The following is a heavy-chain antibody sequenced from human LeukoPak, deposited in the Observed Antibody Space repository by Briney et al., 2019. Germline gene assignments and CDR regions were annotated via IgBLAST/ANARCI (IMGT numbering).Heavy chain of an antibody. CDR3: AKDGPRRDGYNYALDY. J-gene: IGHJ4*02. CDR1: GFTFSSYA. Sequence: GGSLRLSCAASGFTFSSYAMSWVRQAPGKGLGWVSAISGSGGRTYYADSVKGRFTISRDNSKNTLYLQMNSLRAEDTAVYYCAKDGPRRDGYNYALDYWGQGTLVTVSS. D-gene: IGHD5-24*01. CDR2: ISGSGGRT. V-gene: IGHV3-23*01.